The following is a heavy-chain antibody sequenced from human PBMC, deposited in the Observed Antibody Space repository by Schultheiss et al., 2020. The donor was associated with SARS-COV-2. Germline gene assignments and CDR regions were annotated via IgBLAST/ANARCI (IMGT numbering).Heavy chain of an antibody. CDR1: GGSISSYY. V-gene: IGHV4-59*01. CDR2: IYYSGST. J-gene: IGHJ4*02. Sequence: SETLSLTCTVSGGSISSYYWSWIRQPPGKGLEWIGYIYYSGSTNYNPSLKSRVTISVDTSKNQFSLKLSSVTAADTAVYYCARHWVSYRGDYFATNFDYWGQGTLVTVSS. CDR3: ARHWVSYRGDYFATNFDY. D-gene: IGHD1-26*01.